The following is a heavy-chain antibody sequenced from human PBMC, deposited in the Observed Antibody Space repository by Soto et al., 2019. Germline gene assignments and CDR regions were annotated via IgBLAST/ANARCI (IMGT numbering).Heavy chain of an antibody. J-gene: IGHJ4*02. D-gene: IGHD3-9*01. CDR2: ISGSGGST. CDR3: AGPRFGGILTGYSSYYFDY. Sequence: GGSLRLSCAASGFTFSSYAMSWVRQAPGKGLEWVSAISGSGGSTYYADSVKGRFTISRDNSKNTLYLQMNSLRAEDTAVYYCAGPRFGGILTGYSSYYFDYWGQGTLVTVSS. V-gene: IGHV3-23*01. CDR1: GFTFSSYA.